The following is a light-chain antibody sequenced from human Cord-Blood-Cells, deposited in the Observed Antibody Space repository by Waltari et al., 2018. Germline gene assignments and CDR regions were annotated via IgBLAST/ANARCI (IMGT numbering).Light chain of an antibody. Sequence: QSALTQPAPVSGFPGQSITIPCTGTSSDVGSYNLVSWYQQHPGKAPKLMIYQGSKRPSGVSNRFSGSKSGNTASLTISGLQAEDEADYYCCSYAGSSTWVFGGGTKLTVL. CDR3: CSYAGSSTWV. CDR1: SSDVGSYNL. J-gene: IGLJ3*02. CDR2: QGS. V-gene: IGLV2-23*01.